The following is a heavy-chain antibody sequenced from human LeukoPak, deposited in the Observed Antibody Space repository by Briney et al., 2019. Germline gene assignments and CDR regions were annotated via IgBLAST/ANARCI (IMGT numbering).Heavy chain of an antibody. Sequence: SETLSLTCSVSSGSITTYYWNWIRQAPGKEPEWIGYIHDSGSANYNPSLKSRVTLSIDTSKDQFFLRLTSVTAADTAVYCCARLVVPEAFDFVSWRQGTLVTVSS. CDR1: SGSITTYY. D-gene: IGHD2-2*01. CDR3: ARLVVPEAFDFVS. CDR2: IHDSGSA. V-gene: IGHV4-59*08. J-gene: IGHJ4*02.